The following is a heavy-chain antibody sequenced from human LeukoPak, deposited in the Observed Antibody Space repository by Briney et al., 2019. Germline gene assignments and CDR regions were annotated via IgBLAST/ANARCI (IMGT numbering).Heavy chain of an antibody. Sequence: SVKVSCKASGYTFTSYGISWVRQAPGQGLEWMGGIIPIFGTANYAQKFQGRVTITADKSTSTAYMELSSLRSEDTAVYYCAREKDGYNYILDYWGQGTLVTVSS. J-gene: IGHJ4*02. CDR3: AREKDGYNYILDY. CDR2: IIPIFGTA. CDR1: GYTFTSYG. D-gene: IGHD5-24*01. V-gene: IGHV1-69*06.